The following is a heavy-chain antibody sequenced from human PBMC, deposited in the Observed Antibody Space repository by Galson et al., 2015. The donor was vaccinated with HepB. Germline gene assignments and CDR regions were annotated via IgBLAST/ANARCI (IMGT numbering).Heavy chain of an antibody. CDR1: GYTFTGNY. CDR3: VRLQDDSEGFYLYFDL. CDR2: VNPRSGAT. V-gene: IGHV1-2*02. J-gene: IGHJ2*01. Sequence: SVKVSCKASGYTFTGNYIHWVRQAPGQGLEWMGWVNPRSGATNYAQKFQGRVTMTRDTSINTAYMESSSLRSDDTAVYYCVRLQDDSEGFYLYFDLWGRGTLVTGPS. D-gene: IGHD5-24*01.